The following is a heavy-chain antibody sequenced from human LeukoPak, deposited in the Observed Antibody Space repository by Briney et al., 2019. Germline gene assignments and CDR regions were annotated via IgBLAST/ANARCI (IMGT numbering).Heavy chain of an antibody. CDR3: ARGYSGSYPRF. CDR2: IYYSGST. J-gene: IGHJ4*02. Sequence: SETLSLTCTVSGGSISSYYWSWLRQPPGKGLEWIGYIYYSGSTNYNPSLKSRVTISVDTSKNQFSLKLSSVTAADTAVYYCARGYSGSYPRFWGQGTLVTVSS. D-gene: IGHD1-26*01. CDR1: GGSISSYY. V-gene: IGHV4-59*01.